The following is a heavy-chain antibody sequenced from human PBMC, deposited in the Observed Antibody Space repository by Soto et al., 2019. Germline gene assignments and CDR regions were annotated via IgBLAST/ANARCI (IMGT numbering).Heavy chain of an antibody. CDR2: IYYSGST. CDR1: GGSISSGGYY. D-gene: IGHD2-2*01. Sequence: PSETLSLTCTVSGGSISSGGYYWGWIRQHPGKGLEWIGYIYYSGSTYYNPSLKSRLTISIDTSKNQFSLKLSSVTAADTAVYYCAREKHCSSTRCSWFDPWGQGTLVTVSS. CDR3: AREKHCSSTRCSWFDP. V-gene: IGHV4-31*03. J-gene: IGHJ5*02.